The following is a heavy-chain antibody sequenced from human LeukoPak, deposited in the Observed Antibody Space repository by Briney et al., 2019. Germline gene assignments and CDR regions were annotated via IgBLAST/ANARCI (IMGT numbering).Heavy chain of an antibody. CDR2: ISGSGGST. Sequence: GGSLRLSCAASGFTFSNYAMSWVRQAPGKGLEWVSAISGSGGSTYYADSVKGRFTISRDNSKNTLYLQMNSLKAGDTAVYYCAKAGFCGGGSCYRKYYFDYWGQGTLVTVSS. CDR1: GFTFSNYA. CDR3: AKAGFCGGGSCYRKYYFDY. J-gene: IGHJ4*02. V-gene: IGHV3-23*01. D-gene: IGHD2-15*01.